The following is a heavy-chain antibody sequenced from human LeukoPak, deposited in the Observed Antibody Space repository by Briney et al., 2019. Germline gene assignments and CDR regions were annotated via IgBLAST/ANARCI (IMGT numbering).Heavy chain of an antibody. Sequence: ASVKVSCKASVYTFTSYYMHWVRQAPGQRLEWMGIINPSYGCTSYAQKFQGGVTMTRDKSTSTVYMELSSLRSEDTAVYYCARSVTRITLIVVVLDYWGQGTLVSVSS. CDR3: ARSVTRITLIVVVLDY. D-gene: IGHD3-22*01. V-gene: IGHV1-46*01. J-gene: IGHJ4*02. CDR2: INPSYGCT. CDR1: VYTFTSYY.